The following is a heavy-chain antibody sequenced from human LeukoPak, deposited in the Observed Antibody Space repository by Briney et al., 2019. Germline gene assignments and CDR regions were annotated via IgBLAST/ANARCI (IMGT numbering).Heavy chain of an antibody. D-gene: IGHD6-19*01. CDR3: AKGIAVAGTPRGAFDI. V-gene: IGHV3-74*03. CDR2: INTDGTNR. J-gene: IGHJ3*02. CDR1: GFAFYDHW. Sequence: GGSETFYSVASGFAFYDHWGHWGRQVQGKGRVWRSRINTDGTNRKYADVVKGRVNISRDNAKNSLYLQMNSLRAEDTALYYCAKGIAVAGTPRGAFDIWGQGTMVTVST.